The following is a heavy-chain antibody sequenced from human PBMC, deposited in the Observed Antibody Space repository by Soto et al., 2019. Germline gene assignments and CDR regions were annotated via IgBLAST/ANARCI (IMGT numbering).Heavy chain of an antibody. Sequence: QVQLQESGPGLVKPSETLSLTCTVSGGSMSIFYWGWIRQPPGKGLEWIGYASDSGTINYNPSLKGRVTISIDTSMNQFSLKLNSVTAADTAVYYCARYYDFWNGLDYWGQGILVTVSS. CDR3: ARYYDFWNGLDY. D-gene: IGHD3-3*01. CDR2: ASDSGTI. V-gene: IGHV4-59*08. J-gene: IGHJ4*02. CDR1: GGSMSIFY.